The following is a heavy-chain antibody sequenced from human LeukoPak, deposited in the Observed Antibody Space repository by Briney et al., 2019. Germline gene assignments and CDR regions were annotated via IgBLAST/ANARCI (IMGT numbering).Heavy chain of an antibody. V-gene: IGHV4-34*01. Sequence: PSETLSLTCAVYGGSFSGYYWSWIRQPPGKGLEWIGEINHSGSTNYNPSLKSRVTISVDTSKNQFSLKLSSVSAADTAVYYCARGGGDFWSGYYKEYFDYWGQGTLVTVSS. CDR2: INHSGST. D-gene: IGHD3-3*01. J-gene: IGHJ4*02. CDR3: ARGGGDFWSGYYKEYFDY. CDR1: GGSFSGYY.